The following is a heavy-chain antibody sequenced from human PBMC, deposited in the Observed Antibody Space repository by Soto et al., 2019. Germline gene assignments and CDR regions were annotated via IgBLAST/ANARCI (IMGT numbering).Heavy chain of an antibody. Sequence: XGSLRLSCAAAGVTFSSYDMTWVRQAPGKGLDWVSSIGGSGGSTYYADSVEGRFTISRDNSKNTLYVQMNGLRTEDTAVYYCAKVNSIFGVESYYYGMDVWGQGTTVTVSS. CDR1: GVTFSSYD. J-gene: IGHJ6*02. CDR2: IGGSGGST. D-gene: IGHD3-3*01. V-gene: IGHV3-23*01. CDR3: AKVNSIFGVESYYYGMDV.